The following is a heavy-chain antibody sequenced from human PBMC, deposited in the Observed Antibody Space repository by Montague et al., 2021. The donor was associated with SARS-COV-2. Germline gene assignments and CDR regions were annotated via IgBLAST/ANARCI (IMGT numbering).Heavy chain of an antibody. V-gene: IGHV4-34*01. Sequence: SETLSLTCAVYGGSFSGYYWSWIRQPPGKGLEWIGEINHSGSTNYNPSLKSRVTISVDTSKNQFSLKLSSVTAADTAVYYCARHVSTGTGRGFIDDGGQGTLVTVSS. D-gene: IGHD1-1*01. CDR1: GGSFSGYY. J-gene: IGHJ1*01. CDR2: INHSGST. CDR3: ARHVSTGTGRGFIDD.